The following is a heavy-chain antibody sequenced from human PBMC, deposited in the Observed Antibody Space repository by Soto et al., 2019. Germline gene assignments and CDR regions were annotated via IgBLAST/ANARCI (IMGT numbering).Heavy chain of an antibody. D-gene: IGHD6-25*01. CDR2: IYRGVAT. Sequence: LRLSCAVSGFNVSNNYMSWVRQAPGKGLEWVSVIYRGVATYYADSVRGRFTISRDTSKNTVYLQMNSLRAEGTAVYYCARDRSDSSRADSFDVWGQGTMVTVSS. CDR3: ARDRSDSSRADSFDV. J-gene: IGHJ3*01. CDR1: GFNVSNNY. V-gene: IGHV3-53*01.